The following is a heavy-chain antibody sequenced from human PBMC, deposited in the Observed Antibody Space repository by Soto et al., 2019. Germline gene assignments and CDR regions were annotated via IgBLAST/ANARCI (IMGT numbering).Heavy chain of an antibody. CDR2: ISGNGGTT. CDR1: GFTFRNYA. Sequence: GSLRLSCTASGFTFRNYAMSWVRQAPGKGLQWVSAISGNGGTTYYADSVKGRFTLSRDNFKDTLYLQMNSLRADDTAVYYCAKDGASGSYPPYYYFGMDVWGQGTTVTVSS. D-gene: IGHD1-26*01. V-gene: IGHV3-23*01. J-gene: IGHJ6*02. CDR3: AKDGASGSYPPYYYFGMDV.